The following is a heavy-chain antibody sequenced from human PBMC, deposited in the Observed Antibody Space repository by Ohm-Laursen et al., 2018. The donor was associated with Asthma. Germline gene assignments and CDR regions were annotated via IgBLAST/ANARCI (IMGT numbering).Heavy chain of an antibody. CDR3: ARGSSGTTFYYYYGMDV. V-gene: IGHV1-69*13. CDR1: GYTFTAYY. J-gene: IGHJ6*02. D-gene: IGHD1-1*01. CDR2: ITPIFGTA. Sequence: GASVKASCKASGYTFTAYYMHWVRQAPGQGLEWMGGITPIFGTANYAQKFQGRVTITADESTSTAYMELSSLRSEDTAVYYCARGSSGTTFYYYYGMDVWGQGTTVTVSS.